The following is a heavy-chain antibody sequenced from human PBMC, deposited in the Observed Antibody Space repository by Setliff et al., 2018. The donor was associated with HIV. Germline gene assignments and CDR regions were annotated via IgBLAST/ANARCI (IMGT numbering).Heavy chain of an antibody. V-gene: IGHV4-31*11. CDR2: MYSSGNN. CDR1: GVSITSADYY. D-gene: IGHD6-6*01. J-gene: IGHJ5*02. Sequence: PSETLSLTCAVSGVSITSADYYWSWIRQHPVKGLEWIGYMYSSGNNYYNPSLKSRLVVSVDESKNQFSLNLSSVTAADTAVYYCARGGRSLAAQTWFDPWGQGTLVTVSS. CDR3: ARGGRSLAAQTWFDP.